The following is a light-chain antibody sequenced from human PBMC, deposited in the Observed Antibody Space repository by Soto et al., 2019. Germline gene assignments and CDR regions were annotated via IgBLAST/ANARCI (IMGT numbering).Light chain of an antibody. CDR2: DAY. CDR3: QQYSDWPLYT. V-gene: IGKV3-15*01. Sequence: EIVMTQSPATLSVSLGERATLSCRASQSVGGYLAWYQQRSGQVPRLLIYDAYTRAAGVPARFSGSGSGTEFSLTISSLQSEDFAVYYCQQYSDWPLYTFGQGTKLEIK. CDR1: QSVGGY. J-gene: IGKJ2*01.